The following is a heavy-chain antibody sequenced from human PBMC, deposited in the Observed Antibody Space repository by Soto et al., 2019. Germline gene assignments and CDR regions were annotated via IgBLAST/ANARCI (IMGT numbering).Heavy chain of an antibody. CDR1: GYTFTSYY. Sequence: QVQLVQSGAEVKKPGASVKVSCKASGYTFTSYYMHWVRQAPGQGLEWMGIINPSGGSTSYAQKFQGRVTMTRDRSTRTVYMELSSLRSEDTAVYYCARGNSGWSVRYYYGMDVWGQGTTVTVSS. V-gene: IGHV1-46*03. J-gene: IGHJ6*02. D-gene: IGHD6-19*01. CDR3: ARGNSGWSVRYYYGMDV. CDR2: INPSGGST.